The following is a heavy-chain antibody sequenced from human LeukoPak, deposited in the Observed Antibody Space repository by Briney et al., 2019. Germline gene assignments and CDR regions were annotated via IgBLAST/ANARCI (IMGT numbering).Heavy chain of an antibody. J-gene: IGHJ4*02. CDR1: GWSFSGYY. V-gene: IGHV4-34*01. CDR3: AGRDVVAKKYYFDY. Sequence: SETLSLTCAVYGWSFSGYYWSWIRQPPGKGLEWIGEINHSGSTNYNPSLKSRVTISVDTSKNQFSLKLSSVTAADTAVYYCAGRDVVAKKYYFDYWGQGTLVTVSS. D-gene: IGHD2-15*01. CDR2: INHSGST.